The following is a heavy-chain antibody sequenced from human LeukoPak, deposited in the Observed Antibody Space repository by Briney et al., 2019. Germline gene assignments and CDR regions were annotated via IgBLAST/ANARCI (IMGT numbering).Heavy chain of an antibody. CDR2: IYYSGST. V-gene: IGHV4-59*06. D-gene: IGHD3-22*01. CDR1: GGSISSYY. J-gene: IGHJ4*02. Sequence: SETLSLTCTVSGGSISSYYWSWIRQPPGKGLEWIGYIYYSGSTYYNPSLKSRVTISVDTSKNQFSLKLSSVTAADTAVYYCASMIVVVKVFDYWGQGTLVTVSS. CDR3: ASMIVVVKVFDY.